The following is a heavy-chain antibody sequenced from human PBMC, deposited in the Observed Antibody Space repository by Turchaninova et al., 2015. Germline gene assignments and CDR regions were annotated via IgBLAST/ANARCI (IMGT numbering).Heavy chain of an antibody. V-gene: IGHV3-48*04. D-gene: IGHD5-12*01. CDR2: INTMSRTI. CDR1: GFTFSSYS. J-gene: IGHJ3*02. Sequence: EVQLVESGGDLVQPGGSLRLSCAASGFTFSSYSMNWVRQAPGMGLECISHINTMSRTIYYADSVKSRFTISRDTAKNSLYLQMNSLRAEDTAVYDCARDGTATHYAFDIWVQGTMVTVSS. CDR3: ARDGTATHYAFDI.